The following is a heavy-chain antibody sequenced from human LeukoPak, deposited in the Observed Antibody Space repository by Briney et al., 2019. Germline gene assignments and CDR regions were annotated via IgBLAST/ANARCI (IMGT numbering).Heavy chain of an antibody. CDR2: INPGGGST. Sequence: ASVRVSCKASGYTFTSYYMHWVRQAPGQGLEWMGIINPGGGSTSYAQKLKGRVTMTRDTSTSTVYMEMSSLRSEDTAVYYCARGQYCSSTSCYHYFDYWGQGTLVTVSS. V-gene: IGHV1-46*04. CDR3: ARGQYCSSTSCYHYFDY. J-gene: IGHJ4*02. D-gene: IGHD2-2*01. CDR1: GYTFTSYY.